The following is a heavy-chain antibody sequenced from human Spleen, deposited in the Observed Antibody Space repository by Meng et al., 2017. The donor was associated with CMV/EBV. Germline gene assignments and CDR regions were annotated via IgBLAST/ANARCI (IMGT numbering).Heavy chain of an antibody. V-gene: IGHV4-59*01. CDR2: IYYSGST. CDR1: GGSFSGYY. CDR3: AKHTQSVAGKGNWFDP. J-gene: IGHJ5*02. Sequence: SETLSLTCAVYGGSFSGYYWSWIRQPPGKGLEWMGYIYYSGSTKYNPSLKSRVTISVDTSKNQFSLNLSSVTAADTAVYYCAKHTQSVAGKGNWFDPWGQGTLVTVSS. D-gene: IGHD6-19*01.